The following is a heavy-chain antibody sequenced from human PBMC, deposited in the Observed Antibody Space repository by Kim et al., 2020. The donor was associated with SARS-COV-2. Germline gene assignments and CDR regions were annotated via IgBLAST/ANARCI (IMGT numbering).Heavy chain of an antibody. CDR3: SKRSGWAFEY. CDR1: GFTFSTNW. V-gene: IGHV3-7*05. Sequence: GGSLRLSCAASGFTFSTNWMSWVRQAPGKGLEWVANIKQDGSEKYYVDSVKGRFTISRDNAKNSLYLQMNSLRVEDTAVYYCSKRSGWAFEYWGQGTLVTVSS. J-gene: IGHJ4*02. D-gene: IGHD6-19*01. CDR2: IKQDGSEK.